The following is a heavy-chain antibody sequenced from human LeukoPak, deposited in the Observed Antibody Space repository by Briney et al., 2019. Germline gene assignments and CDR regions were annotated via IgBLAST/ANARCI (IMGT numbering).Heavy chain of an antibody. V-gene: IGHV4-59*01. CDR2: IYYSGST. CDR1: GGSISSYY. Sequence: PSETLSLTCTVSGGSISSYYWSWIRQPPGKGLEWIGYIYYSGSTNYNPSLKSRATISVDTSKNQFSLKLSSVTAADTAVYYCARIGSSGYCDYWGQGTLVTVSS. D-gene: IGHD3-22*01. CDR3: ARIGSSGYCDY. J-gene: IGHJ4*02.